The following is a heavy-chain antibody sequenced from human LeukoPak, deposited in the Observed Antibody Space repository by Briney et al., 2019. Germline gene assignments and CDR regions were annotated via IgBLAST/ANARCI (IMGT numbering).Heavy chain of an antibody. J-gene: IGHJ4*02. V-gene: IGHV4-34*01. CDR3: AREASGSPDYFDS. D-gene: IGHD1-26*01. CDR2: INHSGST. CDR1: SGSFGAHY. Sequence: SETLSLTCAVYSGSFGAHYWSWIRQPPGKGLEWIGEINHSGSTNSNPSLKSRATISVDTSKNQFSLKLNSVTAADTAVYYCAREASGSPDYFDSWGQGTLVTVSS.